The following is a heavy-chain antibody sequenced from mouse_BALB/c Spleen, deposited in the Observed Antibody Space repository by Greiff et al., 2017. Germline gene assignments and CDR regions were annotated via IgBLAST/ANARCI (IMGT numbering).Heavy chain of an antibody. J-gene: IGHJ2*01. CDR3: ARGAITTVVATKGYFDY. Sequence: EVQLVESGGGLVKPGGSLKLSCAASGFTFSSYAMSWVRQTPEKRLEWVASISSGGSTYYPDSVKGRFTISRDNARNILYLQMSSLRSEDTAMYYCARGAITTVVATKGYFDYWGQGTTLTVSS. CDR2: ISSGGST. CDR1: GFTFSSYA. D-gene: IGHD1-1*01. V-gene: IGHV5-6-5*01.